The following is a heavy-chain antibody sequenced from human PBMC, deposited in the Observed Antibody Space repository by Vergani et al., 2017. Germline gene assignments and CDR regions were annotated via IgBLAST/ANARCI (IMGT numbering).Heavy chain of an antibody. CDR2: IYTSGST. V-gene: IGHV4-61*02. CDR1: GGSISSGSYY. D-gene: IGHD6-13*01. Sequence: QVQLQESGPGLVKPSQTLSLTCTVSGGSISSGSYYWSWIRQPAGKGLEWIGRIYTSGSTNYNPSLKSRVTISVDTSKNQFSLKLSSVTAADTAVYYCARRGLTEIAAENGMDVWGQGTTVTVSS. J-gene: IGHJ6*02. CDR3: ARRGLTEIAAENGMDV.